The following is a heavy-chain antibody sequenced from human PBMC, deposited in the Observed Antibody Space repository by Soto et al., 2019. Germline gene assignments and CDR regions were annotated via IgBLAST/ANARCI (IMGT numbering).Heavy chain of an antibody. CDR1: GFAVSSNY. CDR2: IYSGGST. Sequence: PGGSLRLSCAASGFAVSSNYRNWVRQAPGKGLEWVSVIYSGGSTYYADSVKGRFTISRDNSKNTLYLQMNSLRAEDTAVYYCARGDYYYYGVDVWGQGTTVTVSS. J-gene: IGHJ6*02. CDR3: ARGDYYYYGVDV. V-gene: IGHV3-66*01.